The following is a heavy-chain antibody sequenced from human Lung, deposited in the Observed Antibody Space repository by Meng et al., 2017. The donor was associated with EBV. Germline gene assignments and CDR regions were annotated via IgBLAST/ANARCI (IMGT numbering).Heavy chain of an antibody. CDR3: SRDLAGSDDY. CDR1: GFSFRSYW. J-gene: IGHJ4*02. V-gene: IGHV3-74*01. CDR2: TNENGAIT. Sequence: EVQLVESGGALVQPGGSLRLSWAASGFSFRSYWMHWVRQVPGKGLVWVARTNENGAITNYADSVKGRFTISRDNAKNTLYLQMNSLRAEDTAVYYCSRDLAGSDDYWGQGTLVTVSS. D-gene: IGHD1-14*01.